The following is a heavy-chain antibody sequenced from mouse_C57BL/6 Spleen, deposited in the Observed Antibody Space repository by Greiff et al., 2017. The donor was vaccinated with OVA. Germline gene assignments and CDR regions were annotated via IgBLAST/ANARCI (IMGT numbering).Heavy chain of an antibody. D-gene: IGHD3-2*01. CDR2: INPNNGGT. J-gene: IGHJ2*01. Sequence: VQLQQPGPELVKPGASVKISCKASGYTFTDYYMNWVKQSHGKSLEWIGDINPNNGGTSYNQKFKGKATLTVDKSSSTAYMELRSLTSEDSAVYYCARDSNCDYWGQGTTLTVSS. CDR1: GYTFTDYY. CDR3: ARDSNCDY. V-gene: IGHV1-26*01.